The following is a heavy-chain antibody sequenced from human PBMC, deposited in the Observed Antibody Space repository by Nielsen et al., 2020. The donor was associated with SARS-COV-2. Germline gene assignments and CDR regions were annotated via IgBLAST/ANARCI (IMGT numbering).Heavy chain of an antibody. V-gene: IGHV1-18*01. CDR1: DTSFTS. CDR2: ISANNGNV. Sequence: ASVKVSCKASDTSFTSITWVRQAPGQGLEWMGRISANNGNVKYAQNLQGRLIMAADTSTSTVYMELKRLRSDDTAVYYCAREGSGVVPGPLGIGMWYLYYYMDVWGKGTTVTVSS. J-gene: IGHJ6*03. CDR3: AREGSGVVPGPLGIGMWYLYYYMDV. D-gene: IGHD2-2*01.